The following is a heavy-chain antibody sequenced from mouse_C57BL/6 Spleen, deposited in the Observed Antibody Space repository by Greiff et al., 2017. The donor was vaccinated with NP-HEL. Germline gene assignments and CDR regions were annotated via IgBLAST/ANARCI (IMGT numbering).Heavy chain of an antibody. J-gene: IGHJ3*01. CDR3: ARLGTSYDYDAWFAY. Sequence: EVKLVESGGDLVKPGGSLKLSCAASGFTFSSYGMSWVRQTPDKRLEWVATISSGGSYTYYPESVKGRFTISRDNAKNTLYLQMSSLKSEDTAMYYCARLGTSYDYDAWFAYWGQGTLVTVSA. CDR2: ISSGGSYT. V-gene: IGHV5-6*01. D-gene: IGHD2-4*01. CDR1: GFTFSSYG.